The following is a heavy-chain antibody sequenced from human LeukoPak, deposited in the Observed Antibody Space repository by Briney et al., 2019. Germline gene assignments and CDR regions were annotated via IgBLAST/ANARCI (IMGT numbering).Heavy chain of an antibody. D-gene: IGHD6-19*01. CDR1: GGSFSGCY. V-gene: IGHV4-34*01. CDR2: INHSGST. Sequence: SETLSLTCAVYGGSFSGCYWSWIRQPPGKGLEWIGEINHSGSTNYNPSLKSRVTVSVDTSKNQFSLKLSSVTAADTAVCYCARGKGGAVAYDYWGQGTLVTVSS. J-gene: IGHJ4*02. CDR3: ARGKGGAVAYDY.